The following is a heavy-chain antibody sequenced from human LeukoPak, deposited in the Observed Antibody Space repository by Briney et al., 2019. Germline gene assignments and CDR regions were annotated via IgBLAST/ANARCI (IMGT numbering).Heavy chain of an antibody. CDR2: LNADDKTT. CDR3: LTIVETTTGAFDI. CDR1: GFTFSSYA. Sequence: GGSLRLSCAASGFTFSSYAMSWVRQPPGKGLVWLSRLNADDKTTSYADSVKGRFTTSGDDARKTLYLQMNSLSAEDTAVYYCLTIVETTTGAFDIWGQGAMVTVSS. V-gene: IGHV3-74*01. J-gene: IGHJ3*02. D-gene: IGHD5-18*01.